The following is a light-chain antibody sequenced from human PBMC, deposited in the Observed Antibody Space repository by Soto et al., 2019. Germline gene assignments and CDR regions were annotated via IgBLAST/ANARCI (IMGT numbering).Light chain of an antibody. CDR2: DDS. J-gene: IGLJ2*01. Sequence: SYELTQPPSVSVAPGQTAKITCGGDNIKSKSVHWYQQRPGQAPVLVVYDDSDRPSGIPDRFSGSNSGNTATLTISRGEAGDEADYYCQVWDSNSEHPSVVFGGGTKLTVL. CDR3: QVWDSNSEHPSVV. CDR1: NIKSKS. V-gene: IGLV3-21*02.